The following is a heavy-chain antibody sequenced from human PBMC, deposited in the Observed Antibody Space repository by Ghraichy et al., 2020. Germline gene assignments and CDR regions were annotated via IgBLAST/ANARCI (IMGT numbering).Heavy chain of an antibody. J-gene: IGHJ4*02. Sequence: GESLNISCAASGFTFSSFVLGWVRQVPGKGLEWVSSIVGRGDTTYYADSVRGRFTISRDNSKNTVYLQMNSLRVEDSALYYCAKGSHESNGYYFDYWGQGTLVTVSS. CDR3: AKGSHESNGYYFDY. CDR1: GFTFSSFV. D-gene: IGHD2-8*01. V-gene: IGHV3-23*01. CDR2: IVGRGDTT.